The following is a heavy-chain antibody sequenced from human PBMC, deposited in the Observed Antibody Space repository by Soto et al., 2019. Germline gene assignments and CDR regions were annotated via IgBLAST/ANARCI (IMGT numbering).Heavy chain of an antibody. J-gene: IGHJ5*02. D-gene: IGHD2-15*01. CDR1: GFSLSNSKMG. CDR3: VRATGYCSGGSCYPKWFDP. V-gene: IGHV2-26*01. CDR2: ISSNDEK. Sequence: QVTLKESGPVLVKPTEPLTLTCTASGFSLSNSKMGVSWIRQPPGKALEWLAQISSNDEKTYRTSLKSRLTISKDTSKSQVVLTMANMDPVDTGTYFCVRATGYCSGGSCYPKWFDPWGQGILVTVSS.